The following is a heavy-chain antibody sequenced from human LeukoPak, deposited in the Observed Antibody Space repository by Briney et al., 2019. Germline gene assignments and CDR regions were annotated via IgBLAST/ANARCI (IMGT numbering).Heavy chain of an antibody. CDR3: ATWDPPSDSYYYGSRSSYG. D-gene: IGHD3-10*01. CDR2: ISGSDGST. J-gene: IGHJ4*02. V-gene: IGHV3-23*01. Sequence: GGSLRLSCAASGFTFSSYAMSWVRQAPGKGLEWVSAISGSDGSTYYADSVKGRFTISRDNSKNTLYLQMNSLRAEDTAVYYCATWDPPSDSYYYGSRSSYGGGQGTLVTVSS. CDR1: GFTFSSYA.